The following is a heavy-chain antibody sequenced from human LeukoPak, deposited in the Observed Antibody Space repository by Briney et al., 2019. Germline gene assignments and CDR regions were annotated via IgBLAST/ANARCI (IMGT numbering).Heavy chain of an antibody. CDR2: ISWNSGSI. CDR3: AKGPRRSPYLYFGDFAFDI. J-gene: IGHJ3*02. D-gene: IGHD3-10*01. Sequence: GGSLRLSCAASGFTFDDYAMHWVRQAPGKGLEWVSGISWNSGSIGYAGSVKGRFTISRDNAKNSLYLQMNSLRAEDTALYYCAKGPRRSPYLYFGDFAFDIWGQGTMVTVSS. V-gene: IGHV3-9*01. CDR1: GFTFDDYA.